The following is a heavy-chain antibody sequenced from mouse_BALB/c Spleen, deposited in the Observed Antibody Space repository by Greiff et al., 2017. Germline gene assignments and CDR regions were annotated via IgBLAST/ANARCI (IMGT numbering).Heavy chain of an antibody. CDR1: GFTFSSFG. V-gene: IGHV5-17*02. CDR2: ISSGSSTI. CDR3: ARLDDYDEYYFDY. D-gene: IGHD2-4*01. Sequence: VKLMESGGGLVQPGGSRKLSCAASGFTFSSFGMHWVRQAPEKGLEWVAYISSGSSTIYYADTVKGRFTISRDNPKNTLFLQMTSLRSEDTAMYYCARLDDYDEYYFDYGGQGTTLTVSA. J-gene: IGHJ2*01.